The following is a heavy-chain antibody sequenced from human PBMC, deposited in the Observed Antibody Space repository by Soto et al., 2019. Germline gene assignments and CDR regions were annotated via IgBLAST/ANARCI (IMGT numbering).Heavy chain of an antibody. CDR1: GFTFTTYW. Sequence: DVQLVESGGGLVQPGGSLRLSCAASGFTFTTYWMHWVRQAPGKGLVWVSRINPEETTATYADSVEGRFTISRDNAKNTLLLEMNRLRAEDTAVYCCTGETSGAREYWGQGTLVTVSS. V-gene: IGHV3-74*01. J-gene: IGHJ4*02. D-gene: IGHD1-26*01. CDR2: INPEETTA. CDR3: TGETSGAREY.